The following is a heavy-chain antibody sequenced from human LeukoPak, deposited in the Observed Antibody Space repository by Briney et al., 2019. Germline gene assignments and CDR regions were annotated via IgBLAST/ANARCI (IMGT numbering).Heavy chain of an antibody. CDR1: GFTFSSYG. D-gene: IGHD2-2*01. CDR3: AKGLREEYQLPYFDY. CDR2: ISWNSGSI. J-gene: IGHJ4*02. V-gene: IGHV3-9*01. Sequence: PGGSLRLSCAASGFTFSSYGMHWVRQAPGKGLEWVSGISWNSGSIGYADSVKGRFTISRDNTKNSLYLQMNSLRAEDTALYYCAKGLREEYQLPYFDYWGQGTLVTVSS.